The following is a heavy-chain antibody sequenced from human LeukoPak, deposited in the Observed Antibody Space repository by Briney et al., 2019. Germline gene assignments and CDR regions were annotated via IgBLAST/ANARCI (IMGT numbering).Heavy chain of an antibody. CDR2: IYTSGST. D-gene: IGHD3-3*01. J-gene: IGHJ6*02. Sequence: PSETLPLTCTVSGGSISSSSFYWGWFRQPPGKGLEWIGRIYTSGSTNYNPSLKSRVTMSVDTSKNQFSLKLSSVTAADTAVYYCASWRPQKGFYGMDVWGQGTTVTVSS. CDR3: ASWRPQKGFYGMDV. V-gene: IGHV4-61*05. CDR1: GGSISSSSFY.